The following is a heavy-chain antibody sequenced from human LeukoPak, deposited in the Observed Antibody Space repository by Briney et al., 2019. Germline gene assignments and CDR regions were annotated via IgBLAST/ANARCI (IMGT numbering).Heavy chain of an antibody. CDR1: GGSISSGGYY. CDR3: ARNDPFIAVAGTVHLRFDP. Sequence: SETLSLTCTVSGGSISSGGYYWSWIRQHPGKGLEWIGYIYYSGSTYYNPSLKSRVTISVDTSKNQFSLKLSSVTAADTAVYYCARNDPFIAVAGTVHLRFDPWGQGTLVTVSS. D-gene: IGHD6-19*01. J-gene: IGHJ5*02. V-gene: IGHV4-31*03. CDR2: IYYSGST.